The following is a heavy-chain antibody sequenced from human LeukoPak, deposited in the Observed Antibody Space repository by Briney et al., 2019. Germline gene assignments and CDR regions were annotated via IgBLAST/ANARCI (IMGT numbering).Heavy chain of an antibody. CDR3: ARVRELAGTFNWFDP. CDR2: ISYDGSNK. J-gene: IGHJ5*02. Sequence: GGSLRLSCAASGFTFSSYAMHWVRQAPGKGLEWVAVISYDGSNKYYADSVKGRFTISRDNSKNTLYLQMNSLRAEDTAVYYCARVRELAGTFNWFDPWGQGTLVTVSS. CDR1: GFTFSSYA. D-gene: IGHD6-19*01. V-gene: IGHV3-30-3*01.